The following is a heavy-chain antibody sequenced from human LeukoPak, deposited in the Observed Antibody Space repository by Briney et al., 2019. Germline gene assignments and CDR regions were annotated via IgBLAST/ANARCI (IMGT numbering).Heavy chain of an antibody. D-gene: IGHD3-9*01. CDR1: AGSISSYY. V-gene: IGHV4-4*07. J-gene: IGHJ2*01. CDR3: ARDLVYFRSFDL. CDR2: IFTSGST. Sequence: SETLSLTCTVSAGSISSYYGSWIRQPAGEGLEWIGRIFTSGSTNYNPSLKSRVTMSIDTSKNQMSLKLSSVTAADTAVYYCARDLVYFRSFDLWGRGTPVIVSS.